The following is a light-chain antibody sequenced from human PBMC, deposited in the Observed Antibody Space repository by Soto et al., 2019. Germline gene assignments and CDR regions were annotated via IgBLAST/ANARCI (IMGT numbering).Light chain of an antibody. CDR2: EVS. V-gene: IGLV2-14*01. J-gene: IGLJ1*01. Sequence: QSVLTQPASVSGSPGQSITISCTGTSSDVGGYNYVSWYQQHPGKAPKLMIYEVSNRPSGVSNRFSGSKSGNTASLTISRLQAEDEADYYCFSNAASTTDVFGRCPKVTV. CDR1: SSDVGGYNY. CDR3: FSNAASTTDV.